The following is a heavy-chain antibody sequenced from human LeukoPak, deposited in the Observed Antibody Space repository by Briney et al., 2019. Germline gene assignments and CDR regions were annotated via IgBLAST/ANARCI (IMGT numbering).Heavy chain of an antibody. Sequence: SVKVSCKASGGTFSSYAISWVRQAPGQGLEWMGGIIPIFGTANYAQKFQGRVTITADESTSTAYMELSSLRSEDTAVYYCARHSANQLQLWLRGGYYYGMDVWGQGTTVTVSS. V-gene: IGHV1-69*13. CDR2: IIPIFGTA. D-gene: IGHD5-18*01. J-gene: IGHJ6*02. CDR1: GGTFSSYA. CDR3: ARHSANQLQLWLRGGYYYGMDV.